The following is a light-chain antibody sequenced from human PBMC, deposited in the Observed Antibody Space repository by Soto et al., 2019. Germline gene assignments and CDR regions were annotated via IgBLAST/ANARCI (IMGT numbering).Light chain of an antibody. CDR3: QQYHTYPWT. J-gene: IGKJ1*01. Sequence: DIQMTQSPSTLSASVGDRVTITCRASQTGFGWLAWYRQNSGKAPKLLIYDASTLESGVPSRFSGSGSGTEFALTISSLQPDDFATYYCQQYHTYPWTFGQGTKVEVK. CDR2: DAS. CDR1: QTGFGW. V-gene: IGKV1-5*01.